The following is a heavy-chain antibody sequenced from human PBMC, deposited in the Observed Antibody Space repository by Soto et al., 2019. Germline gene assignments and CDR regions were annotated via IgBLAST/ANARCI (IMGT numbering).Heavy chain of an antibody. Sequence: SETLSLTCAVYGGSFSGYYWSWIRQPPGKGLEWIGEVNHSGSTNYNPSLKSRVTISVDTSKNQFSLKLSSVTAADTAVYYCARGILHSSSWYGLDYWGQGTLVTVSS. CDR1: GGSFSGYY. CDR2: VNHSGST. CDR3: ARGILHSSSWYGLDY. J-gene: IGHJ4*02. D-gene: IGHD6-13*01. V-gene: IGHV4-34*01.